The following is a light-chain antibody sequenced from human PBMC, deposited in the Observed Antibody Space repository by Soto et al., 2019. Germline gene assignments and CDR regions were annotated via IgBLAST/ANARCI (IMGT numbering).Light chain of an antibody. CDR2: DAS. J-gene: IGKJ1*01. V-gene: IGKV1-5*01. CDR1: QSLNTR. Sequence: DIQLTQSPSTLSASVGDRVTLTCRASQSLNTRLAWYQQRPGKAPKLLIYDASTLESGVPSRFSGGGSGTDFTLTVSSLQPEDFAVYHCREYNKSPWPYGQGTKVDI. CDR3: REYNKSPWP.